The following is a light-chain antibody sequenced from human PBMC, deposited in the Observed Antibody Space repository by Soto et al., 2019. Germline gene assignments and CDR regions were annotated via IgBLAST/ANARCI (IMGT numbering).Light chain of an antibody. CDR1: QSISYW. V-gene: IGKV1-5*01. CDR3: QHYNIYPWT. J-gene: IGKJ1*01. CDR2: DAS. Sequence: DIQMTQSPSTLSASVGDRVTITCRASQSISYWLAWYQQKPGKAPKLLIYDASSLESGVPSRFSGSGSGTEFTLTISSLQPDDFATYYCQHYNIYPWTFGQGTKVEIK.